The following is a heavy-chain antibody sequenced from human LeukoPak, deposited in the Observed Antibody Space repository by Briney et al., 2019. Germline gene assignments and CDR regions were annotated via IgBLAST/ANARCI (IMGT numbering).Heavy chain of an antibody. V-gene: IGHV3-11*01. CDR3: ARAKRGYSYGYYHYFDY. D-gene: IGHD5-18*01. J-gene: IGHJ4*02. Sequence: GGSLRLSCAASGFTFSDYYMSWIRQAPGKGLEWVSYISTSGSTIYYADSLKGRFTISRDNAKNSLYLQMNSLRAEDTAVYYCARAKRGYSYGYYHYFDYWGQGTLVTVSS. CDR1: GFTFSDYY. CDR2: ISTSGSTI.